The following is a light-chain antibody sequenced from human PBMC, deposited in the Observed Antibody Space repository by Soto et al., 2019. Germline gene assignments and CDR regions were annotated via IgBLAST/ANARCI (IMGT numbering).Light chain of an antibody. CDR3: CSFAGSRTLFV. CDR2: EGS. Sequence: QSALTQPASVSGSPGQSITISCTGTSSDVGSYNLVSWYQQHPGKAPKLMIYEGSKRPSGVSNRFSGSKSGNTASLTISGLQAEYEADYYCCSFAGSRTLFVFGTGTKLTVL. J-gene: IGLJ1*01. CDR1: SSDVGSYNL. V-gene: IGLV2-23*01.